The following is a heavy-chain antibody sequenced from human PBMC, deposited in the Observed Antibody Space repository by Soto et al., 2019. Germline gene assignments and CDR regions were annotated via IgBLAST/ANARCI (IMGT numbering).Heavy chain of an antibody. V-gene: IGHV1-46*01. Sequence: QVQLVQSGAEVKKPGASVKVSCKASGDTFTDYYIHWVRQAPGQGLEWMGTVNPSGGHTTYAQHFLGRMTXTXXXSXXTLYMELTSLTSDDTAVYYCARGGHVVVVTAALDYWGQGTLVTVSS. D-gene: IGHD2-21*02. CDR2: VNPSGGHT. J-gene: IGHJ4*02. CDR1: GDTFTDYY. CDR3: ARGGHVVVVTAALDY.